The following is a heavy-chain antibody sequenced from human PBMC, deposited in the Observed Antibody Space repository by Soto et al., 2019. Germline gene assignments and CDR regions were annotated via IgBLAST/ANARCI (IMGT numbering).Heavy chain of an antibody. CDR2: IYSGGNT. CDR1: GFTFSDYD. V-gene: IGHV3-66*01. D-gene: IGHD3-3*01. CDR3: AREVRVRGFAFDI. J-gene: IGHJ3*02. Sequence: PGGSLRLSCAASGFTFSDYDMSWIRQAPGKGLEWVSFIYSGGNTYYADSVKGRFTISRDNSKNMLYLQMNSLRVEDTAVYYCAREVRVRGFAFDIWGQGTMVTVSS.